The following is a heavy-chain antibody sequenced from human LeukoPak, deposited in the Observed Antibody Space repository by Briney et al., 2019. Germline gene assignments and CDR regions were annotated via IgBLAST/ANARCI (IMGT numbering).Heavy chain of an antibody. CDR2: IRYDGSNK. Sequence: GGSLGLSCAASGFTFSSYGMHWVRQAPGKGLEWVAFIRYDGSNKYYADSVKGRFTTSRDNSKNTLYLQMNSLRAEDTAVYYCAKDGLNNVLLWFGESKYFDYWGQGTLVTVSS. CDR3: AKDGLNNVLLWFGESKYFDY. V-gene: IGHV3-30*02. D-gene: IGHD3-10*01. J-gene: IGHJ4*02. CDR1: GFTFSSYG.